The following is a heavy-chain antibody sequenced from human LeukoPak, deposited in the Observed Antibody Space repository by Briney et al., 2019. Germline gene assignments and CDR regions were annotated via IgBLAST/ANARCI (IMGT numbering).Heavy chain of an antibody. CDR1: GYTFTSYD. J-gene: IGHJ4*02. V-gene: IGHV1-8*03. CDR2: MNPNSGNT. Sequence: ASVKVSCKASGYTFTSYDINWVRQATGQGLEWMGWMNPNSGNTGYAQKFQGRVTITRNTSISTAYMELSSLRSDDTAVYYCARPKRSPPYYFDYWGQGTLVTVSS. CDR3: ARPKRSPPYYFDY.